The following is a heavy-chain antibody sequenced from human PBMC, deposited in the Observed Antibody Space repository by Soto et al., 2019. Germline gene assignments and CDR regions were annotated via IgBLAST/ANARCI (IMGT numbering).Heavy chain of an antibody. CDR2: IVVGSGNT. CDR3: AAPTEYSGYFAAFDI. J-gene: IGHJ3*02. Sequence: ASVKVSCKASGFTFTSSAMQWVRQARGQRLEWIGWIVVGSGNTDYAQKFQERVTITRDMSTSTAYMELSSLRSEDTAVYYCAAPTEYSGYFAAFDIWGQGTMVTVSS. V-gene: IGHV1-58*02. CDR1: GFTFTSSA. D-gene: IGHD5-12*01.